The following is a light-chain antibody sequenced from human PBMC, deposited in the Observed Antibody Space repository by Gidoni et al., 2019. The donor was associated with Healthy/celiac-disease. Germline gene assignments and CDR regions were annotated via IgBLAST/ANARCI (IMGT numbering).Light chain of an antibody. CDR3: QQRSNWPLMYT. Sequence: EIVLTQSLATLSLSPGERSTLSCRASQSVSSYLAWYQQKPGQAPRLLIYDASTRANGIPARFSGSGSATDFTLSISSLEPEDFAVYYCQQRSNWPLMYTFGQGTKLEIK. V-gene: IGKV3-11*01. CDR2: DAS. J-gene: IGKJ2*01. CDR1: QSVSSY.